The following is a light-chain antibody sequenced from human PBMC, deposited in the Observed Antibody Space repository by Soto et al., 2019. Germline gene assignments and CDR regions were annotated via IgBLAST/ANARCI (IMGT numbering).Light chain of an antibody. J-gene: IGLJ1*01. CDR3: CSNAGSYPFV. CDR1: RSDVGAYNY. V-gene: IGLV2-14*01. CDR2: EVT. Sequence: QSALTQPASVSGSPGQSIAISCTGTRSDVGAYNYVSWYQQHPGKAPKLMISEVTNRPSGVSDRFSGSKSGNTASLTISGLQAEDEADYYCCSNAGSYPFVFGTGTKVTVL.